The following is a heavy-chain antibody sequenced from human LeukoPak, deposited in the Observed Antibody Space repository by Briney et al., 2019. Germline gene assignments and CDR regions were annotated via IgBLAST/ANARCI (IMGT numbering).Heavy chain of an antibody. Sequence: GGSLRLSCAASGFTVSSNYMSWVRQAPGKGLEGVAVIYSGGSTYYADSVKGRFTISSDNYKNTPYLQMNSLRAEDTAVYYCARKPDKTYYYYGMDVWGQGTTVTVSS. CDR2: IYSGGST. CDR1: GFTVSSNY. D-gene: IGHD1-14*01. V-gene: IGHV3-53*01. J-gene: IGHJ6*02. CDR3: ARKPDKTYYYYGMDV.